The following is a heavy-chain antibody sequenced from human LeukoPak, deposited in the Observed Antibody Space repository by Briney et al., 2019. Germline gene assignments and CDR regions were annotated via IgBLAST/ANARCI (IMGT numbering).Heavy chain of an antibody. J-gene: IGHJ4*02. V-gene: IGHV3-74*01. Sequence: GGFLRLSCAASGFTFSSYWLHWVRQAPGKGLVWVSRIKGDERSTNYADSVKGRFTISRDNAKNTVYLEMNSLRAEDTAVYYCVRGQLWSYYHDYWGQGTLVTVSS. CDR3: VRGQLWSYYHDY. CDR2: IKGDERST. CDR1: GFTFSSYW. D-gene: IGHD5-18*01.